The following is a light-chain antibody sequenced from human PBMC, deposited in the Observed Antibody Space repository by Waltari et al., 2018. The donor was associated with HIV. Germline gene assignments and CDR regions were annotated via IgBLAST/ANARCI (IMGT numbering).Light chain of an antibody. Sequence: SVLTPPPSASGTPGQRFTISCSGGSSNIGSNYVYWFQQLPAQTPNLHIYRNVQRPSGVPDRFSGSKSGSSASLAISGLQSEDEAVYYCSTWDDRLSDRAFGGGTKLTVL. J-gene: IGLJ3*02. CDR2: RNV. V-gene: IGLV1-47*01. CDR1: SSNIGSNY. CDR3: STWDDRLSDRA.